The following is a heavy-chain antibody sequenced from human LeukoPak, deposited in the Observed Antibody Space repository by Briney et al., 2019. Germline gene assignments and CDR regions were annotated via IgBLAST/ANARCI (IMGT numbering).Heavy chain of an antibody. V-gene: IGHV3-7*03. CDR2: INQGGSEK. CDR1: GFTFSDYW. Sequence: PGGSLRLSCGASGFTFSDYWMSWVRQGPGEGPEWVANINQGGSEKYYADSVKGRFTISRDNAKNSLDLQMNSLRVEDTATYYCARLAVPPGNRGWYYHHWGQGTLVTVSS. D-gene: IGHD2-2*01. CDR3: ARLAVPPGNRGWYYHH. J-gene: IGHJ4*02.